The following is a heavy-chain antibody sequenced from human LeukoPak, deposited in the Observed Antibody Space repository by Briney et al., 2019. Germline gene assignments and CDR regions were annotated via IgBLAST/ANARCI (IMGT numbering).Heavy chain of an antibody. Sequence: SETLSLTCTVSGGSISSTTYYWGWVRQPPGKGLEWIGSIYYNGNTYYNPSLESRVTISVDTSKNQFSLKLSSVTAADTAVYYCARGLEGFGELAVFYVYWGQGTLVTVSS. CDR3: ARGLEGFGELAVFYVY. V-gene: IGHV4-39*07. CDR1: GGSISSTTYY. CDR2: IYYNGNT. J-gene: IGHJ4*02. D-gene: IGHD3-10*01.